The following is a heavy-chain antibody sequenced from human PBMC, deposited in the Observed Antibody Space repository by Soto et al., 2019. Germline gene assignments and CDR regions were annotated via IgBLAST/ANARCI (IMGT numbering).Heavy chain of an antibody. V-gene: IGHV3-23*01. D-gene: IGHD7-27*01. CDR1: GFTFSIFA. CDR2: ISGSGGST. CDR3: AKEVSLGSTVDLGY. J-gene: IGHJ4*02. Sequence: PGGSLRLSCAASGFTFSIFAMSWVQQSPGKGLEWVSTISGSGGSTYYADAVKGRFTISRDNSMGTLYLQMKSLRVEDTAIYYCAKEVSLGSTVDLGYWGQGALVTVSS.